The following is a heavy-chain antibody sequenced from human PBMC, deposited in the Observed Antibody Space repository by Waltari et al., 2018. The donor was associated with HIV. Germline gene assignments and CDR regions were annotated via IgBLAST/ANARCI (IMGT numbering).Heavy chain of an antibody. D-gene: IGHD6-19*01. CDR3: ARGNRAVAGSDY. CDR2: MNRNRRNT. V-gene: IGHV1-8*01. CDR1: GYIFNSYD. Sequence: QVKLLQSGAEVKKPGASVKVSCKTSGYIFNSYDISWVRQATGQGLEWMGCMNRNRRNTGHAPKLQISGTMSRATAMTAAYMEWSNLRSVAMAVYYFARGNRAVAGSDYWGQGTLVTVAS. J-gene: IGHJ4*02.